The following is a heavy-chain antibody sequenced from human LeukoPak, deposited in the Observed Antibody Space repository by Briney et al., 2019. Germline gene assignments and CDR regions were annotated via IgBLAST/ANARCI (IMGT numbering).Heavy chain of an antibody. CDR2: INAGNGNT. Sequence: ASVTVSCKASGYTFTSYAMHWVRQAPGQRLEWMGWINAGNGNTKYSQKFQGRVTITRDTSASTAYMELSSLRSEDTAVYYCARLREYQLLKWFDPWAREPWSPSPQ. V-gene: IGHV1-3*01. D-gene: IGHD2-2*01. CDR3: ARLREYQLLKWFDP. J-gene: IGHJ5*02. CDR1: GYTFTSYA.